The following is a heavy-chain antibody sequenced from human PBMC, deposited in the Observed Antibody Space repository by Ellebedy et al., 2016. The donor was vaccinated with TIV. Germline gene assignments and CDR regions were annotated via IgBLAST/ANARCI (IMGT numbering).Heavy chain of an antibody. V-gene: IGHV1-18*01. CDR2: ISAYNGNT. J-gene: IGHJ4*02. Sequence: ASVKVSCKASGYTFTSYGISWVRQAPGQGLEWMGWISAYNGNTNYAQKLQGRVTMTTDTSTSTAYMELRSLRSDDTAVYYCAREEDTMVRGGALHYDYWGQGTLVTVSS. D-gene: IGHD3-10*01. CDR1: GYTFTSYG. CDR3: AREEDTMVRGGALHYDY.